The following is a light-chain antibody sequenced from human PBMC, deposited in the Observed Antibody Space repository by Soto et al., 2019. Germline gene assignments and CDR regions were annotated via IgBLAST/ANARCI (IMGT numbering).Light chain of an antibody. CDR3: QHYTKWPLT. CDR1: HSVSSR. J-gene: IGKJ4*01. V-gene: IGKV3-15*01. Sequence: EIVMTQSPSTLSVSPGERATLSCRASHSVSSRLAWYQQKPGQAPRLLIYGASTRATGLPARFSGSGSGTEFTLTISSLQSEDFAVYYCQHYTKWPLTFGGGTKVDIK. CDR2: GAS.